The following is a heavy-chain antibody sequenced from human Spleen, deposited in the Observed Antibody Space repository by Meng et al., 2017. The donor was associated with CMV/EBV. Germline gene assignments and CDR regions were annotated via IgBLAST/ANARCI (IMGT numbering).Heavy chain of an antibody. D-gene: IGHD3-22*01. V-gene: IGHV3-74*01. J-gene: IGHJ4*02. CDR3: ARGRWGYYYDY. CDR2: INSDGTDT. Sequence: GESLKISCAASGFTFSSYWMHWVRQVPGRGLVWVSHINSDGTDTNYADSVKGRFTISRDNAKNTLYPQMTGLRAEDAAVYHCARGRWGYYYDYWGQGTVVTVSS. CDR1: GFTFSSYW.